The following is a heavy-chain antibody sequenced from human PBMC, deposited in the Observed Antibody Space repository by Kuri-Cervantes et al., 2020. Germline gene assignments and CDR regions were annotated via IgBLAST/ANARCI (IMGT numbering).Heavy chain of an antibody. J-gene: IGHJ3*02. Sequence: GGSLRLSCAASGFTVSSNYMSWVRQAPGKGLEWVGRIKSKTDGGTTDYAAPVKGRFTISRDDSKNTLYLQMNSLKTEDTAVYYCTKEQDSSSWYWYGASDIWGQGTMVTVSS. CDR2: IKSKTDGGTT. D-gene: IGHD6-13*01. CDR1: GFTVSSNY. V-gene: IGHV3-15*01. CDR3: TKEQDSSSWYWYGASDI.